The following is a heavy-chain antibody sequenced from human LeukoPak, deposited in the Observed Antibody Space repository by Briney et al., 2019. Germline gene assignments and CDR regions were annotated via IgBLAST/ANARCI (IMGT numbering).Heavy chain of an antibody. Sequence: SGTLSLTCAVYGGSFSGYYWSWIRQPPGKGLEWIGEINHSGSTNYNPSLKSRVTISVDTSKNQFSLKLSSVTAADTAVYYCARQLVYSDRIDYWGQGTLVTVSS. D-gene: IGHD4-17*01. J-gene: IGHJ4*02. CDR3: ARQLVYSDRIDY. CDR2: INHSGST. V-gene: IGHV4-34*01. CDR1: GGSFSGYY.